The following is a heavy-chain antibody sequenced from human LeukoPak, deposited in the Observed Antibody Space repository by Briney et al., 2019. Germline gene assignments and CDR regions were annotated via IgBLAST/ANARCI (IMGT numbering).Heavy chain of an antibody. Sequence: GASVKVSCKASGYTFTGYYMHWVRQAPGQGLEWMGWINPNSGGTSYAQKFQGRVTMTRDTSISTAYMELSRLRSDDTAVYYCARASIAVAQEPYYYYYYMDVWGKGTTVTVSS. CDR3: ARASIAVAQEPYYYYYYMDV. V-gene: IGHV1-2*02. CDR2: INPNSGGT. CDR1: GYTFTGYY. J-gene: IGHJ6*03. D-gene: IGHD6-19*01.